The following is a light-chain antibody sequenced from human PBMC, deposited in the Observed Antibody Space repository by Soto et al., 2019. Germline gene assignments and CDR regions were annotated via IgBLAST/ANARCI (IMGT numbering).Light chain of an antibody. CDR3: SSYAGSSNV. Sequence: QSVLTQPASVSGSPGQSVTISCTGTSSDVGGYNYVSWYQQHPGKAPKLIIYDVSKRPSGVPDRFSGSKSGNTASLTVSGLQAEDEADYYCSSYAGSSNVFGTGTKVTVL. J-gene: IGLJ1*01. CDR1: SSDVGGYNY. V-gene: IGLV2-8*01. CDR2: DVS.